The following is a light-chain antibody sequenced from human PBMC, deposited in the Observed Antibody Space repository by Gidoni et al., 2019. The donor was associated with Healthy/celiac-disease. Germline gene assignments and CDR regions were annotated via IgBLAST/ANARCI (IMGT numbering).Light chain of an antibody. J-gene: IGKJ1*01. Sequence: EIVLTQSPGTLSLSPGDRATLSCRDSQSVSSSYLAWYQQTSGQAPMLLIYGASSRATGIPYRFSGSGSGTDVTLTISRLEPDDFALYYCQQYGSSSGTFGQGTKVEIK. CDR2: GAS. CDR1: QSVSSSY. CDR3: QQYGSSSGT. V-gene: IGKV3-20*01.